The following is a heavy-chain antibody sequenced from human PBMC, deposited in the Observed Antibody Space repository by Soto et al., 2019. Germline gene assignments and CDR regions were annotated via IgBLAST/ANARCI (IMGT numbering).Heavy chain of an antibody. J-gene: IGHJ4*02. V-gene: IGHV3-7*01. Sequence: EVQLVESGGGLVQTGGSLRPSCAASGFTFSAYWMSWVRQAPGKGLEWVANIKQAGSEKYYVDSVNGRFIISRDDAKNSLFLQVNSLRVEDTAVYYCAREKRANGYFDYWGQGTLVAVSS. CDR3: AREKRANGYFDY. CDR2: IKQAGSEK. D-gene: IGHD6-25*01. CDR1: GFTFSAYW.